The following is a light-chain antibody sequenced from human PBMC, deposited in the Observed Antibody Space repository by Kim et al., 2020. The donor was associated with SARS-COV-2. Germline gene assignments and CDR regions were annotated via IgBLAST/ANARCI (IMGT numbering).Light chain of an antibody. Sequence: VTISCTGGRSNIGSGYDVHWYQQLPETAPKLLVSGHNIRPSGVPDRFSASKSGTSASLAISGLQAEDEADYYCQSYDTSLGGSWVFGGGTQLTVL. CDR3: QSYDTSLGGSWV. V-gene: IGLV1-40*01. CDR2: GHN. J-gene: IGLJ3*02. CDR1: RSNIGSGYD.